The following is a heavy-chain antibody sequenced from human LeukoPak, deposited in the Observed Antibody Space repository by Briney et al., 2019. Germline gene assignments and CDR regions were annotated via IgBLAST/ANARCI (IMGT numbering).Heavy chain of an antibody. CDR2: VYYGGST. Sequence: PSETLSLTCTVSGDSISSSHYYWVWVRQPPGKGLEWIGSVYYGGSTYYNPSLKSRVAISVDTSKNQFSLKLNSVTAADTAVYYCARQDPLVVRGVIILNWFDPWGQGTLVTVSS. CDR3: ARQDPLVVRGVIILNWFDP. D-gene: IGHD3-10*01. V-gene: IGHV4-39*01. CDR1: GDSISSSHYY. J-gene: IGHJ5*02.